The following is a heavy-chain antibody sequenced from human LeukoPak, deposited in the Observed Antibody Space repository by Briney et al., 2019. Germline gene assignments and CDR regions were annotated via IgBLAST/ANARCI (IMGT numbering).Heavy chain of an antibody. CDR3: ARDLKYYDFWSGPDY. CDR1: GFTFTGHT. V-gene: IGHV3-21*01. J-gene: IGHJ4*02. D-gene: IGHD3-3*01. CDR2: ISSSSSYI. Sequence: GGSLRLSCAASGFTFTGHTMTWLRQAPGKGLEWVSSISSSSSYIYYADSVKGRFTISRDNAKNSLYLQMNSLRAEDTAVYYCARDLKYYDFWSGPDYWGQGTLVTVSS.